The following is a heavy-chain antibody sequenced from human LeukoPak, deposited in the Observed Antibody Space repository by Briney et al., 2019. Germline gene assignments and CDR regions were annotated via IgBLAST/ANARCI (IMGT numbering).Heavy chain of an antibody. CDR1: GFTFSDYY. J-gene: IGHJ4*02. Sequence: PGGSLRLSCAASGFTFSDYYMSWIRQAPGKGLEWVSYISSSSTYTNYADSVKSRFTISRDNAKNSLYLQMNSLRAEDTAVYYCARGTDGYNYFDYWGQGTLVTVSS. D-gene: IGHD5-24*01. CDR2: ISSSSTYT. V-gene: IGHV3-11*05. CDR3: ARGTDGYNYFDY.